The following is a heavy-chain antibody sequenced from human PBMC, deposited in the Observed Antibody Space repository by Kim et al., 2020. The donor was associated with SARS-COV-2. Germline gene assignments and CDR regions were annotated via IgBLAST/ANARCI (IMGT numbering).Heavy chain of an antibody. CDR1: GGSISSYY. CDR3: ARSHGDYYGSGSYYYGMDV. J-gene: IGHJ6*02. Sequence: SETLSLTCTVSGGSISSYYWSWIRQPPGKGLEWIGYIYYSGSTNYNPSLKSRVTISVDTSKNQFSLKLSSVTAADTAVYYCARSHGDYYGSGSYYYGMDVWGQGTTVTVSS. V-gene: IGHV4-59*01. CDR2: IYYSGST. D-gene: IGHD3-10*01.